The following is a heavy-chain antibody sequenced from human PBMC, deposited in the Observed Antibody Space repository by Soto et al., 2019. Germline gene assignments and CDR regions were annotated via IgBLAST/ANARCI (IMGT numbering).Heavy chain of an antibody. CDR1: GGSVIGDTYY. CDR2: IYYNGNT. Sequence: SETLSLTCTVSGGSVIGDTYYWSWIRQPPVKGPEWFVYIYYNGNTNYTPSLKGRFTMSFDTSKNHFSLKLNSVTLADTAVYYCGRPRSSGWFDPWGQGTLVTVSS. D-gene: IGHD6-19*01. V-gene: IGHV4-61*01. CDR3: GRPRSSGWFDP. J-gene: IGHJ5*02.